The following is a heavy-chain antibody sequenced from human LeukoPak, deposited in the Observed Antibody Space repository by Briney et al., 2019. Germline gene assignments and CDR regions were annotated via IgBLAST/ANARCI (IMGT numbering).Heavy chain of an antibody. Sequence: GSSVKVSCKASGGIFSSYAISWVRQAPGQGLEWMGGIIPIFGTANYAQKFQGRVTITTDESTSTAYMELSSLRSEDTAVYYCARDHGDYYDSSGYRPPSYYYYMDVWGKGTTVTVSS. J-gene: IGHJ6*03. CDR3: ARDHGDYYDSSGYRPPSYYYYMDV. D-gene: IGHD3-22*01. CDR1: GGIFSSYA. V-gene: IGHV1-69*05. CDR2: IIPIFGTA.